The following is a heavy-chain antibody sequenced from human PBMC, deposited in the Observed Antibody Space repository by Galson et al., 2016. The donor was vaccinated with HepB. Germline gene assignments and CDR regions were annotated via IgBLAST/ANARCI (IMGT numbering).Heavy chain of an antibody. CDR1: GYSISSGYY. D-gene: IGHD4-17*01. V-gene: IGHV4-38-2*01. CDR2: FYRSETT. Sequence: LTCAVSGYSISSGYYWGWIRQSPGKGLEWIASFYRSETTYYAPSLKSRVTISVDTSKNQFSLKLSSVTAADTAVYYCARAGTTVTTHYYYLDSWGQGTLVTVSP. J-gene: IGHJ4*02. CDR3: ARAGTTVTTHYYYLDS.